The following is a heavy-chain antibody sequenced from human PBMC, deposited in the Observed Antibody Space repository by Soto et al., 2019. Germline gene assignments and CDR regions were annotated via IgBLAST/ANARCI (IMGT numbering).Heavy chain of an antibody. D-gene: IGHD2-15*01. V-gene: IGHV3-15*01. J-gene: IGHJ4*02. CDR2: IKSNINGGTT. CDR3: TTQLGYCRGENCYADY. Sequence: EVQLVESGGGVVKPGGSLRLSCAASGFTFSTAWMSWVRQTPGKGLEWVGQIKSNINGGTTDYAAPVKGRFTISRDDSKNTLYLQINSLTTEDTAMYYCTTQLGYCRGENCYADYWCQGTLVTVSS. CDR1: GFTFSTAW.